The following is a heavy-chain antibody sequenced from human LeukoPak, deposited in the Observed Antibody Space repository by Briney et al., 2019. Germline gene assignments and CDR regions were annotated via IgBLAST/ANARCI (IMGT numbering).Heavy chain of an antibody. CDR3: ARAEGLRFLEWLSTNYYYYGMDV. Sequence: GASVKVSCKVSGYTLTELSMHWVRQAPGKGLEWMGGFDPEDGETIYAQKFQGRVTMTEDTSTDTAYMELSSLRSEDTAVYYCARAEGLRFLEWLSTNYYYYGMDVWGQGTTVTVSS. D-gene: IGHD3-3*01. V-gene: IGHV1-24*01. J-gene: IGHJ6*02. CDR2: FDPEDGET. CDR1: GYTLTELS.